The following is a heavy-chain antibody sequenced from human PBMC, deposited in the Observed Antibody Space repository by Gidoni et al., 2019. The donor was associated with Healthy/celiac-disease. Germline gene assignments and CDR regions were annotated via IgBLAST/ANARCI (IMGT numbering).Heavy chain of an antibody. CDR2: ISAYNGNT. CDR1: GYTFTSYG. J-gene: IGHJ6*02. V-gene: IGHV1-18*01. CDR3: AREVLVVVPAAYYYYGMDV. D-gene: IGHD2-2*01. Sequence: QVQLVQSGAEVKKPGASVKVSCKASGYTFTSYGISWVRQAPGQGLEWMGWISAYNGNTNYAQKLQGRVTMTTDTSTSTAYMELRSLRSDDTAVYYCAREVLVVVPAAYYYYGMDVWGQGTTVTVSS.